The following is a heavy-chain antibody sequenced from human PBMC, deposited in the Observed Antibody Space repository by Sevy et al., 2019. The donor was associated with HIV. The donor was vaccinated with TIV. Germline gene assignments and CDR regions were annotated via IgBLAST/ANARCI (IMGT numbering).Heavy chain of an antibody. Sequence: GGSLRLSCAASGFTFSDYYMTWVRQAPGKGLEWIAYISNSGRTTHNADSVDGRFTISRDNAKNPLYLQMNSLRVEDTAVYYCVRDRSASWIDAFDIWGRGARVTVSS. D-gene: IGHD2-2*03. CDR1: GFTFSDYY. V-gene: IGHV3-11*04. CDR2: ISNSGRTT. CDR3: VRDRSASWIDAFDI. J-gene: IGHJ3*02.